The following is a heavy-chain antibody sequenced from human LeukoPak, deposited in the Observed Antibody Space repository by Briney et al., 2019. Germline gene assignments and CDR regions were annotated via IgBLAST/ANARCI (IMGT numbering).Heavy chain of an antibody. V-gene: IGHV3-23*01. D-gene: IGHD3-9*01. J-gene: IGHJ3*01. Sequence: GGSLRLSCAASGFTFSNYAMSWVRQAPGKGLEWVSAISISGDGTYYADSVKGRFTISRDNSKSMLYVQMNSLRAEDTAVYYCAKSTSFYLDSWGQGTMVTVSS. CDR1: GFTFSNYA. CDR3: AKSTSFYLDS. CDR2: ISISGDGT.